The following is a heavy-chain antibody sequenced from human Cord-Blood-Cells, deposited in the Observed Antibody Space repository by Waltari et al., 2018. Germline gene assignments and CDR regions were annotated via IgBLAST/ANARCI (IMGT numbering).Heavy chain of an antibody. Sequence: EVQLVESGGGLVQPGGSLRLSCAASGFTFSSYSMNWVRQAPGKGLEWVSYISSMCRTIYSADSGKGPFTISRDNAKNSLYLQMNSLRDEDTAVYYCARDSGYCSGGSCYYDAFDIWGQWTMVTVSS. CDR3: ARDSGYCSGGSCYYDAFDI. D-gene: IGHD2-15*01. CDR1: GFTFSSYS. V-gene: IGHV3-48*02. J-gene: IGHJ3*02. CDR2: ISSMCRTI.